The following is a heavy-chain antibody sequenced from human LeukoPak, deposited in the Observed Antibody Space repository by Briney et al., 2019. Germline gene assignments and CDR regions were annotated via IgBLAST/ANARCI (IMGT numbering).Heavy chain of an antibody. V-gene: IGHV4-59*08. J-gene: IGHJ4*02. CDR1: GGSISSYY. CDR3: ARLSYDSSGSYYFDY. CDR2: IYYSGST. D-gene: IGHD3-22*01. Sequence: DPSETLSLTCTVSGGSISSYYWSWIRQPPGKGLEWIGYIYYSGSTNYNPSLKSRVTISVDTSKNQFSLKLSSVTAADTAVYYCARLSYDSSGSYYFDYWGQGTLVTVSS.